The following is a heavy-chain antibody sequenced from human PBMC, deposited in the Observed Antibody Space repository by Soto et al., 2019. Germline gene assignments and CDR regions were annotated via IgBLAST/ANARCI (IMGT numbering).Heavy chain of an antibody. CDR3: EKEKCGYCDY. CDR1: GYTFTSYD. V-gene: IGHV1-8*01. Sequence: QVQLVQSGAEVKKPGASVKVSCKASGYTFTSYDINWVRQATGQGREWMGWVNPNSGNTGYAQKFKGRVTMTRNTSSGTGYMEQSRVRSEVTAVYYCEKEKCGYCDYWGQGTLVTVSS. CDR2: VNPNSGNT. J-gene: IGHJ4*02. D-gene: IGHD2-21*01.